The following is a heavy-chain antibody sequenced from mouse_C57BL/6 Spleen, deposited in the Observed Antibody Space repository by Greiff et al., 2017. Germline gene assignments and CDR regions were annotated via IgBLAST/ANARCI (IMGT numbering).Heavy chain of an antibody. J-gene: IGHJ2*01. CDR3: TRRYGSSYFDY. CDR1: GYTFTDYE. D-gene: IGHD1-1*01. CDR2: IDPETGGT. V-gene: IGHV1-15*01. Sequence: VQLVESGAELVRPGASVTLSCKASGYTFTDYEMHWVKQTPVHGLEWIGAIDPETGGTAYNQKFKGKAILTADKSSSTAYMELRSLTSEDSAVYYCTRRYGSSYFDYWGQGTTLTVSS.